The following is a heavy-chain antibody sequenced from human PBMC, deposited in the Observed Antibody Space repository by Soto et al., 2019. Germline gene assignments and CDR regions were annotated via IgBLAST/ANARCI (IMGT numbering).Heavy chain of an antibody. D-gene: IGHD3-10*01. CDR2: ISSDGGYT. CDR3: ARDPMGRGVPLDY. J-gene: IGHJ4*02. Sequence: QVQLVESGGGLVMPGGSLRLSCAASGFTFRDYYMRWIRQAPGKGLECISYISSDGGYTHYADSVKGRFTISRDNAKNSLYLQMKSRRAEDTAVYYCARDPMGRGVPLDYWGQGTLVTVSS. CDR1: GFTFRDYY. V-gene: IGHV3-11*06.